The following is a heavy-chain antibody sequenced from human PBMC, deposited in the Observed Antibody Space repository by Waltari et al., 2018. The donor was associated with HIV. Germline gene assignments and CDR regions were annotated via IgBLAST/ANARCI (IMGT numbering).Heavy chain of an antibody. V-gene: IGHV3-21*01. J-gene: IGHJ4*02. Sequence: SCAASGFTFSSYSMNWVRQAPGKGLEWVSSISSSSSYIYYADSVKGRFTISRDNAKNSLYLQMNSLRAEDTAVYYCARDSTYYYDSSGYYSGYWGQGTLVTVSS. CDR3: ARDSTYYYDSSGYYSGY. CDR1: GFTFSSYS. CDR2: ISSSSSYI. D-gene: IGHD3-22*01.